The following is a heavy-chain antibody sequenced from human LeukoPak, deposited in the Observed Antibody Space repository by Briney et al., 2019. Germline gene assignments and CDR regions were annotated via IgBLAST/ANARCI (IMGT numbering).Heavy chain of an antibody. Sequence: SETLSLTCTVSGGSISSYYWGWIRQPPGKGLEWIGYIYYSGSTNYNPSLKSRVTISVDTSKNQFSLKLSFVTAADTAVYYCARHLNYYDSSGYYDAFDIWGQGTMVTVSS. D-gene: IGHD3-22*01. CDR3: ARHLNYYDSSGYYDAFDI. V-gene: IGHV4-59*08. J-gene: IGHJ3*02. CDR1: GGSISSYY. CDR2: IYYSGST.